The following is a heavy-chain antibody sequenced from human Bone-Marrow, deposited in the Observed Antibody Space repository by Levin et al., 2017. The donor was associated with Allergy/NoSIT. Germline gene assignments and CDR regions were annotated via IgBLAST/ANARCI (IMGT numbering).Heavy chain of an antibody. CDR1: GGSISGYY. CDR3: ADLRNPIFRYGVDV. J-gene: IGHJ6*02. CDR2: INHSGGI. V-gene: IGHV4-34*01. D-gene: IGHD3-16*01. Sequence: PSETLSLTCAVYGGSISGYYWSWIRQPPGKGLEWIGEINHSGGINYNPSLKSRVTISVDKSKKQFSLKLTSVTAADTAVYYCADLRNPIFRYGVDVWGQGTTVTVSS.